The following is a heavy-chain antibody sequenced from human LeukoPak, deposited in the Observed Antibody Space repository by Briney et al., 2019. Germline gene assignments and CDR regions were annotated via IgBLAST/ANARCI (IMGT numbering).Heavy chain of an antibody. J-gene: IGHJ5*02. V-gene: IGHV4-61*02. CDR1: GGSISSGSYY. CDR3: ARSGTYYNNWFDP. Sequence: PSETLSLTCTVSGGSISSGSYYWSWIRQPAGKGLEWIGRIYNSGNTNYNPSLKSRVTISADTSKNQFSLKLNSVTAADTAVYYCARSGTYYNNWFDPWGQGTLVTVSS. D-gene: IGHD3-10*01. CDR2: IYNSGNT.